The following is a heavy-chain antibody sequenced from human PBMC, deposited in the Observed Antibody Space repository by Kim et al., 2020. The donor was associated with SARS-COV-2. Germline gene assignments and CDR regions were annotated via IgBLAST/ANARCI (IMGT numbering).Heavy chain of an antibody. CDR3: ARGLRNYDSGGYYFRDDY. V-gene: IGHV4-4*07. Sequence: SETLSLTCTVSGGSISSYYWSWIRQPTGKGLEWIGRIYTSGSTNHNPSLKSRITMSVDTSKNQISLKLSSVTAADTAVYYCARGLRNYDSGGYYFRDDYWGQGTLVTVSS. CDR2: IYTSGST. CDR1: GGSISSYY. D-gene: IGHD3-22*01. J-gene: IGHJ4*02.